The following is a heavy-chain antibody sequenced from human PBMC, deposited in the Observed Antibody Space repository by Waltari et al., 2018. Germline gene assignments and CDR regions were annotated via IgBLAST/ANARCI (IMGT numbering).Heavy chain of an antibody. CDR1: GGTFSSYA. Sequence: QVQLVQSGAEVKKPGSSVKVSCKASGGTFSSYAISWVRQAPGQGLEWMGGISPIFGTANYAQKFQGRGTITADESTSTAYMELSSLRSEDTAVYYCARDRGTMTTTRHYYYYGMDVWGQGTTVTVSS. CDR3: ARDRGTMTTTRHYYYYGMDV. V-gene: IGHV1-69*13. CDR2: ISPIFGTA. D-gene: IGHD1-26*01. J-gene: IGHJ6*02.